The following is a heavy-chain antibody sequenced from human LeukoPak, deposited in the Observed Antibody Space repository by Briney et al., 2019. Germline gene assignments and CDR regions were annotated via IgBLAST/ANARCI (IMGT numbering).Heavy chain of an antibody. CDR1: GYTFSSYW. V-gene: IGHV5-51*01. CDR2: IYPGDSDT. J-gene: IGHJ4*02. CDR3: ARQVVATAGTYDY. Sequence: GESLKISCKGSGYTFSSYWIGWARQMPGKGLEWMGIIYPGDSDTRYSPSFQGQVTISADQSISTADLQWSSLKASDTAMCYCARQVVATAGTYDYWGQGTLVTVSS. D-gene: IGHD6-13*01.